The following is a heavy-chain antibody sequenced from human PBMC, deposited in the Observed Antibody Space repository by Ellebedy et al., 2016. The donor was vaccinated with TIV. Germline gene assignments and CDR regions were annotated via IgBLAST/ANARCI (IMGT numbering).Heavy chain of an antibody. Sequence: PGGSLRLSCAASGFTTSGMHWVRHAPGRGLELVAFIRSDGSNKYYADSVEGRFTISRDHSKNTLDLQISSLRPDATALYYCVKGAYPVPNVMAVWGQGTTVIVSS. V-gene: IGHV3-30*02. CDR1: GFTTSG. D-gene: IGHD3-16*01. CDR2: IRSDGSNK. J-gene: IGHJ6*02. CDR3: VKGAYPVPNVMAV.